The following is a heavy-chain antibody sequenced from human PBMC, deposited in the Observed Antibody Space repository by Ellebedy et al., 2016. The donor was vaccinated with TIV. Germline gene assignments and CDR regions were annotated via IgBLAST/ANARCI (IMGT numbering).Heavy chain of an antibody. CDR1: GFNFRSYW. V-gene: IGHV3-7*01. CDR2: IRQEGDEI. CDR3: ARRASYGDYAVQVNPWFDP. J-gene: IGHJ5*02. Sequence: PGGSLRLSCAASGFNFRSYWMTWVRQAPGKGLEWVAKIRQEGDEIYYVESVKGRFTISRDNAKSSLFLQMNSLGVDDTAVYYCARRASYGDYAVQVNPWFDPWGQGTLVTVSS. D-gene: IGHD4-17*01.